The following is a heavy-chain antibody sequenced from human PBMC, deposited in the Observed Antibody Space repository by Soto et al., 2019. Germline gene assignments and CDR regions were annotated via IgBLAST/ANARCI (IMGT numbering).Heavy chain of an antibody. CDR1: GFTFNSYW. J-gene: IGHJ5*02. CDR2: INSDGTST. D-gene: IGHD2-8*01. Sequence: DVQLVESGGHLVQPGGSLRLSCVASGFTFNSYWMHWVRQAPGKGLVWVSRINSDGTSTTYADSVKGRFTASRDNSKNTLYLEMNSLRVEDTAVYYCVRDRRIYGVGPWGQGTLVTVSS. V-gene: IGHV3-74*03. CDR3: VRDRRIYGVGP.